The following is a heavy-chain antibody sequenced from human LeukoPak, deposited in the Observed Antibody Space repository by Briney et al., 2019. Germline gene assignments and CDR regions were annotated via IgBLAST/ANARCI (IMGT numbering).Heavy chain of an antibody. V-gene: IGHV3-23*01. CDR1: GFTFSSYA. CDR3: ARSRRYYYGSGSYHNWFDP. Sequence: PGGSLRLSCAASGFTFSSYAMSWVRQAPGKGLEWVSAISGSGGSTYYADSVKGRFTISRDNSKNTLYLQMNSLRAEDTAVYYCARSRRYYYGSGSYHNWFDPWGQGTLVTVSS. CDR2: ISGSGGST. D-gene: IGHD3-10*01. J-gene: IGHJ5*02.